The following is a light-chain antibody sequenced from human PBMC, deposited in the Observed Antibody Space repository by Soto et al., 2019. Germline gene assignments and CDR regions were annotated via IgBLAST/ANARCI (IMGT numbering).Light chain of an antibody. CDR2: RSS. CDR3: QQYNSYRT. V-gene: IGKV1-5*03. J-gene: IGKJ1*01. CDR1: QSISDW. Sequence: IQMTQPPATLSASVGDRVTITCRASQSISDWLAWYQQKPGKAPKLLIYRSSSLESGVPSRFSGSGSGTEFTLTISSLQPDDFATYYCQQYNSYRTFGQGTKVDIK.